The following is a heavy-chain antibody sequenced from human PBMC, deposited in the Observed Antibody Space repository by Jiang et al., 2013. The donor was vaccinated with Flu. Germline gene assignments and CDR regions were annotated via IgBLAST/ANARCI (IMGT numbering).Heavy chain of an antibody. CDR3: ARDQGIAALENYYYYYGMDV. J-gene: IGHJ6*02. Sequence: SLTCAISGDSVSSNSAAWNWIRHVPSRGLEWLGRTYYRSKWYNDYAVSVKSRITINPDTSKNQFSLQLNSVTPEDTAVYYCARDQGIAALENYYYYYGMDVWGQGTTVTVSS. D-gene: IGHD6-13*01. CDR2: TYYRSKWYN. V-gene: IGHV6-1*01. CDR1: GDSVSSNSAA.